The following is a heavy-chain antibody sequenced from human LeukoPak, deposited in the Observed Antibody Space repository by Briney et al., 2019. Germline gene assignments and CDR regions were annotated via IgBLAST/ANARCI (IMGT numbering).Heavy chain of an antibody. CDR2: INPSSGGT. J-gene: IGHJ4*02. D-gene: IGHD3-22*01. V-gene: IGHV1-2*02. CDR1: GYSFTGYY. CDR3: AGTNYYDSSGYFLGY. Sequence: ASVKVSCKASGYSFTGYYVHWVRKAPGQGLEWMGWINPSSGGTNYAQNLQGRVTMTRDTSISTAYMELRSLRSDDAAVYYCAGTNYYDSSGYFLGYWGQGTLVTVSS.